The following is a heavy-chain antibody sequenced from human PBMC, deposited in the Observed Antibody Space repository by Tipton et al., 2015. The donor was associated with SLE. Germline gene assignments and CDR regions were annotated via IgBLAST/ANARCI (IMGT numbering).Heavy chain of an antibody. V-gene: IGHV4-34*01. CDR3: ARGGCSGGSCTGWFDP. D-gene: IGHD2-15*01. CDR2: INHSGST. J-gene: IGHJ5*02. Sequence: TLSLTCAVYGGSFSGYYWSWIRQPPGKGLEWIGEINHSGSTNYNPSLKSRVTISVDTSRNQFSLKLSSVTAADTAVYYCARGGCSGGSCTGWFDPWGQGTLVTVSA. CDR1: GGSFSGYY.